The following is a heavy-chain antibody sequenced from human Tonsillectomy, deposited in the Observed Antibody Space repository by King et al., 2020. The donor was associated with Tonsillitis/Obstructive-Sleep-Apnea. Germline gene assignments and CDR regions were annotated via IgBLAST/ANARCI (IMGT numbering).Heavy chain of an antibody. CDR1: GFTFSSYG. Sequence: VQLVESGGGVVQPGRSLRLSCAASGFTFSSYGMHWVRQATGKGLEWVAVIWYDGSNKSYADSVRGRFTISRDNSKNTLFLHLNSRRAEDTAVYYCAKEDSSAYYYYYAMDVWGQGTTVTVSS. D-gene: IGHD5-18*01. CDR3: AKEDSSAYYYYYAMDV. V-gene: IGHV3-33*06. J-gene: IGHJ6*02. CDR2: IWYDGSNK.